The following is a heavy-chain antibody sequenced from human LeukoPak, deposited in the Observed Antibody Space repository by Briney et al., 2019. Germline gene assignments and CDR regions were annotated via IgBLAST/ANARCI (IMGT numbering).Heavy chain of an antibody. CDR3: AMIKEG. CDR2: INSDGRTT. D-gene: IGHD3-22*01. Sequence: GGSLRLSCAASVFTFSKNWMHWVRQAPGKGLVWVSRINSDGRTTTYADSVKGRFPVSRDTAKNRLHLQMNSLRDEDTAVYYCAMIKEGWGQGPLVTVSS. V-gene: IGHV3-74*01. J-gene: IGHJ4*02. CDR1: VFTFSKNW.